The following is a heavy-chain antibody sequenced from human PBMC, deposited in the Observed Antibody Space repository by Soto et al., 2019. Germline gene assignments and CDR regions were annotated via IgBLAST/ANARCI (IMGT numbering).Heavy chain of an antibody. Sequence: SETLSLTCSVSGGSIRTGVFYWGWIRHPPGKGLEWIGSTYYSGLTFYTPSLKSRVTISVDTSKNQFSLNLDSVTAADTAVYYCARLPAEATVAAGGMDVWGQGTTVTVSS. J-gene: IGHJ6*02. D-gene: IGHD6-13*01. V-gene: IGHV4-39*01. CDR1: GGSIRTGVFY. CDR2: TYYSGLT. CDR3: ARLPAEATVAAGGMDV.